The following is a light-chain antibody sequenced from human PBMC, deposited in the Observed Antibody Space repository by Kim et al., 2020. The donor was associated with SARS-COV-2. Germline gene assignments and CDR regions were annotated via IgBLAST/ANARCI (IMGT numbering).Light chain of an antibody. CDR3: QQRSNWPPYT. CDR2: DAS. Sequence: SRGERATLSCRASESVSSYLAWYPQEPGQAPRLLIYDASNRATGIPARFSGSGSGTDFTLTISSLEPEDFAVYYWQQRSNWPPYTFGQGNKLEI. V-gene: IGKV3-11*01. J-gene: IGKJ2*01. CDR1: ESVSSY.